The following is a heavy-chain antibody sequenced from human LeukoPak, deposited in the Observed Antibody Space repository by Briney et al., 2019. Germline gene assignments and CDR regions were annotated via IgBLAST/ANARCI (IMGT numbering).Heavy chain of an antibody. CDR1: GFTFSSYS. V-gene: IGHV3-48*01. CDR2: ISSSSSSTI. D-gene: IGHD2-8*02. J-gene: IGHJ4*02. CDR3: ARVFYGWEPQGGDY. Sequence: PGGSLRLSCAASGFTFSSYSMNWVRQAPGKGLEWVSYISSSSSSTIYYADSVKGRFTISRDNAKNSLYLQMNSLRAEDTAVYYCARVFYGWEPQGGDYWGQGTLVTVSS.